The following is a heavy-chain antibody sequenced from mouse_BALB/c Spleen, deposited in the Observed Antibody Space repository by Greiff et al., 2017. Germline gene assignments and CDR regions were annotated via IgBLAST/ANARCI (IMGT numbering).Heavy chain of an antibody. CDR2: INPNNGGT. Sequence: EVQLQQSGPELVKPGASVKIPCKASGYTFTDYNMDWVKQSHGKSLEWIGDINPNNGGTIYNQRFKGKATLTVDKSSSTAYMELRSLTSEDTAVYYCARREGNYEDAMDYWGQGTSVTVSS. V-gene: IGHV1-18*01. D-gene: IGHD2-1*01. CDR1: GYTFTDYN. J-gene: IGHJ4*01. CDR3: ARREGNYEDAMDY.